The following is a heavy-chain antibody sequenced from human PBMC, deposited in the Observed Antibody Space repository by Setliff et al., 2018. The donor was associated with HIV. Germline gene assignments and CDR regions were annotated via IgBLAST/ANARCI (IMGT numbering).Heavy chain of an antibody. CDR1: GGYISSHY. CDR3: ARVSTILGGAFDI. D-gene: IGHD5-12*01. V-gene: IGHV4-59*11. J-gene: IGHJ3*02. CDR2: VYHSGST. Sequence: SETLSLTCTVSGGYISSHYWSWIRQPPGKGLEWIGYVYHSGSTNYNPSLKSRVTIAVDTSKKQVSLMLSSVTAADTAVYYCARVSTILGGAFDIWGQGTMVTVSS.